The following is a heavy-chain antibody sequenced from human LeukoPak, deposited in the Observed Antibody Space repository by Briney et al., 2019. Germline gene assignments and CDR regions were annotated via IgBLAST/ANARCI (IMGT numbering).Heavy chain of an antibody. D-gene: IGHD3-10*01. V-gene: IGHV4-34*01. Sequence: SETLSLTCAVYGGSFSGYYWSWIRQPPGKGLEWIGEINHSGSTNYNPSLKSRVTISVDTSKNQFSLKLGSVTAADTAVYYCARDGTNYYGSGSSHYGMDVWGQGTTVTVSS. CDR3: ARDGTNYYGSGSSHYGMDV. CDR1: GGSFSGYY. J-gene: IGHJ6*02. CDR2: INHSGST.